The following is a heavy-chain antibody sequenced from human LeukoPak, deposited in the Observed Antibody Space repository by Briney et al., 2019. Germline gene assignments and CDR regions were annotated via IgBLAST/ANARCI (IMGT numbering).Heavy chain of an antibody. CDR3: ARGPTIFGVADDAFDI. D-gene: IGHD3-3*01. CDR2: IYYSGST. J-gene: IGHJ3*02. V-gene: IGHV4-59*01. CDR1: GGSISSYY. Sequence: PSETLSLTCTVSGGSISSYYWSWIRQPPGKGLEWIGYIYYSGSTNYNPSLKSRVTISVDTSKNQSSLKLSSVTAADTAVYYCARGPTIFGVADDAFDIWGQGTMVTVSS.